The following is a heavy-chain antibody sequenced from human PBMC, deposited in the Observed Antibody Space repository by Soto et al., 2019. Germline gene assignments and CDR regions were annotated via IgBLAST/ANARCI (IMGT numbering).Heavy chain of an antibody. CDR3: TTDLIPYYYDSSGAFDI. CDR2: IKSKTDGGTT. J-gene: IGHJ3*02. Sequence: GGSLRLSCAASGFTFSNAWMSWARQAPGKGLEWVGRIKSKTDGGTTDYAAPVKGRFTISRDDSKNTLYLQMNSLKTEDTAVYYCTTDLIPYYYDSSGAFDIWGQGTMVTVSS. CDR1: GFTFSNAW. V-gene: IGHV3-15*01. D-gene: IGHD3-22*01.